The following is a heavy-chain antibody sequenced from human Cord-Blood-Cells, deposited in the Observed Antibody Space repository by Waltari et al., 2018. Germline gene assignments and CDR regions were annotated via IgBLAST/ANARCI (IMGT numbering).Heavy chain of an antibody. D-gene: IGHD6-13*01. CDR3: ARGVGYSSSWSFDY. J-gene: IGHJ4*02. CDR2: MNPNSGNT. CDR1: GYTFTSYD. V-gene: IGHV1-8*03. Sequence: QVQLVQSGAEVKKPGASVKVSCTASGYTFTSYDLNWVRQATGQGLEWMGWMNPNSGNTGYAQKFQGRVTITRNTSISTAYMELSSLRSEDTAVYYCARGVGYSSSWSFDYWGQGTLVTVSS.